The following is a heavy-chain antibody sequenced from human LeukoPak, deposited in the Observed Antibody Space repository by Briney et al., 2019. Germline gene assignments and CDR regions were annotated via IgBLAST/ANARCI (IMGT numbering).Heavy chain of an antibody. V-gene: IGHV3-30*18. D-gene: IGHD3-22*01. Sequence: GSLRLSCAASGFTFSGYAMHWVRQAPGKGLEWVAVMSYDGSNKYYVDSVKGRSTVSRDNSKNTLYLQMNSLRAEDTAVYYCAKDIYYDSSGYRGYFDYWGQGTLVTVSS. J-gene: IGHJ4*02. CDR1: GFTFSGYA. CDR2: MSYDGSNK. CDR3: AKDIYYDSSGYRGYFDY.